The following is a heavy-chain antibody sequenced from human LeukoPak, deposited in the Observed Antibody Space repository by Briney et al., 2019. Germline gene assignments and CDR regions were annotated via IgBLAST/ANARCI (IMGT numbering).Heavy chain of an antibody. V-gene: IGHV4-59*01. Sequence: SETLSLTCTVSGDSISTYYWNWVRQPPGKGLEWIGYIHYSGSTNYNPSLKSRVTISLDTSKTHFSLKLSSMTTADTAVYYCARAPGGYGSGRNYGANWFDPWGQGTLVTVSS. CDR2: IHYSGST. CDR1: GDSISTYY. D-gene: IGHD5-12*01. CDR3: ARAPGGYGSGRNYGANWFDP. J-gene: IGHJ5*02.